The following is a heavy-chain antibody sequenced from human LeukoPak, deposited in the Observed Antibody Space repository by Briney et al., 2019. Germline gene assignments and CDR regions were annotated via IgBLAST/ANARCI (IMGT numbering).Heavy chain of an antibody. CDR1: GYTFTGYY. CDR2: INPNSGGT. J-gene: IGHJ4*02. Sequence: ASVKVSCKASGYTFTGYYMHWVRQAPGQGLEWMGWINPNSGGTNYAQKFQGRVTMTRDTSISTAYMELSRLRSDDTAVYYCARDFSFYYYDSSGYYAYWGQGTLVTVSS. D-gene: IGHD3-22*01. V-gene: IGHV1-2*02. CDR3: ARDFSFYYYDSSGYYAY.